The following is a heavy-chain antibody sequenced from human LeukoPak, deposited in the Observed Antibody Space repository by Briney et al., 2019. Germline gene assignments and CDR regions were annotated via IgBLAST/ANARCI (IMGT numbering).Heavy chain of an antibody. CDR3: ARGLLGSGSYYRGVYYFDY. V-gene: IGHV1-2*02. CDR1: GYTFTNYG. CDR2: INPNSGGT. J-gene: IGHJ4*02. Sequence: ASVKVSCKSSGYTFTNYGISWVRQAPGQGLEWMGWINPNSGGTNYAQKFQGRVTMTRDTSISTAYMELSRLRSDDTAVYYCARGLLGSGSYYRGVYYFDYWGQGTLVTVSS. D-gene: IGHD3-10*01.